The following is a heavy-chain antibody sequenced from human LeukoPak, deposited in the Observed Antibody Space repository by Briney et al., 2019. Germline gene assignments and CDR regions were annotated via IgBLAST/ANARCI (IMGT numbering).Heavy chain of an antibody. V-gene: IGHV3-53*01. CDR3: ARGSLLRYFDWPD. CDR1: GFSASSNH. J-gene: IGHJ4*02. D-gene: IGHD3-9*01. Sequence: GRSLRLSCAASGFSASSNHMSWGRHAPGEGLEWVSVIYGASSTYYADSVNGRFTISRDDSKNMLYLQMNSLRAEDTAVYYCARGSLLRYFDWPDWGQGTLVTVSS. CDR2: IYGASST.